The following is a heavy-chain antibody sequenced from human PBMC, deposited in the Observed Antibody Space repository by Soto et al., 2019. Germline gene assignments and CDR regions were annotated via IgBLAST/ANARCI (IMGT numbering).Heavy chain of an antibody. D-gene: IGHD1-26*01. CDR3: AKSIDGYQTPTTDY. Sequence: PVGSLRLSCAASGFTFSSYAMSWVRQAPGEGLEWVSAISGSGGSTYYADSVKGRFTISRDNSKNTLYLQMNSLRAEDTAVYYCAKSIDGYQTPTTDYWGQGTLVTVSS. CDR1: GFTFSSYA. J-gene: IGHJ4*02. V-gene: IGHV3-23*01. CDR2: ISGSGGST.